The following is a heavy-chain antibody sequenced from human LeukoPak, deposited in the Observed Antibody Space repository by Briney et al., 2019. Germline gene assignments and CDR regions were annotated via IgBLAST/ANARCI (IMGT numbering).Heavy chain of an antibody. Sequence: PSETLSLTCTVSGGSISSYYWSWIRQPPGKGLEWIGYIYYSGSTNYNPSLKSRVTISIDTSKNQFSLKLNSVTAADTAVYYCARDLGSSGYGFDSWGPGTLVTVSP. J-gene: IGHJ5*01. CDR1: GGSISSYY. CDR2: IYYSGST. V-gene: IGHV4-59*01. D-gene: IGHD5-12*01. CDR3: ARDLGSSGYGFDS.